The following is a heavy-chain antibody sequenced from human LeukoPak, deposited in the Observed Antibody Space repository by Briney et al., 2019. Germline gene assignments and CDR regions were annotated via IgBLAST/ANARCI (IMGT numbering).Heavy chain of an antibody. CDR3: ARDPGVPAAGTHLLYYFDY. Sequence: PGGSLRLSCAASGFTFSSYWMSWVRQAPGKGLEWVANIKEDVSEKYYVDSVKGRFTISRDNAKNSLYLQMNSLRAEDTAVYYCARDPGVPAAGTHLLYYFDYWGQGTLVTVSS. CDR2: IKEDVSEK. CDR1: GFTFSSYW. V-gene: IGHV3-7*01. D-gene: IGHD6-13*01. J-gene: IGHJ4*02.